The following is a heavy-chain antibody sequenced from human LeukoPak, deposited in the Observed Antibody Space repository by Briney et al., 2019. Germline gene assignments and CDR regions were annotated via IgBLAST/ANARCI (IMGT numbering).Heavy chain of an antibody. Sequence: ASVKVSCKTSGYTFTSYYVHWVRQAPGQGLEYMGVIYPHSDTTSYAQKFQGRVTMTRDTSTSTVYMELSSLRSEDTAVFFCAREAPRTLYFDYWGQGTLVTVSS. J-gene: IGHJ4*02. CDR3: AREAPRTLYFDY. V-gene: IGHV1-46*01. D-gene: IGHD3-16*01. CDR1: GYTFTSYY. CDR2: IYPHSDTT.